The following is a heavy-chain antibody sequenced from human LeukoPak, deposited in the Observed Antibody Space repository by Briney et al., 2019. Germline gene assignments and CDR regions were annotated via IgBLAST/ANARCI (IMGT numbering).Heavy chain of an antibody. D-gene: IGHD3-3*01. CDR2: IYYSGRT. J-gene: IGHJ4*02. CDR1: GGSIGSHY. V-gene: IGHV4-59*08. Sequence: SETLSLTCTVSGGSIGSHYWSWIRQPPGKGLEWIGYIYYSGRTNYNPSLKSRVTISVDTSKNQFSLKLSSVTAADTAVYYCASSFDFWSGYYDYWGQGTLVTVSS. CDR3: ASSFDFWSGYYDY.